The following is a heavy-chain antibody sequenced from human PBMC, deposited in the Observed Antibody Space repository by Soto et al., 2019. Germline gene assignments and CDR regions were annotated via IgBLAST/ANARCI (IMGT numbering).Heavy chain of an antibody. Sequence: RLSYAAAEGKSSSWGGWLRKEPGKGLEWVAMTTQDGSGRHYLDSLKGRFTISRDSAKNSMYLQMNSLTVEDTAMYYCARLDTAVIKTGGYWGQGTQVTVSS. J-gene: IGHJ4*02. V-gene: IGHV3-7*01. CDR1: EGKSSSW. D-gene: IGHD5-18*01. CDR2: TTQDGSGR. CDR3: ARLDTAVIKTGGY.